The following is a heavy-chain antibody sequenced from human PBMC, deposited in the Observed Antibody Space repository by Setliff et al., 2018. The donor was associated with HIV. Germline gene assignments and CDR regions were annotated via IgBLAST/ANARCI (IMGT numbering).Heavy chain of an antibody. D-gene: IGHD2-15*01. CDR1: GYTFTSYA. CDR3: ARRPVVVVAATLDACDI. CDR2: INTNTGNP. V-gene: IGHV7-4-1*02. Sequence: GASVKVSCKASGYTFTSYAMNWVRQAPGQGLEWMGWINTNTGNPTYAQGFTGRFVFSLDTSVSTAYLQISSLKAEDTAVYYCARRPVVVVAATLDACDIWGEGTMVTVS. J-gene: IGHJ3*02.